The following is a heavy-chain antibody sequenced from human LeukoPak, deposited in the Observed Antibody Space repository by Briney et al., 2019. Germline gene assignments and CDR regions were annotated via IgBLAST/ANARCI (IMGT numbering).Heavy chain of an antibody. D-gene: IGHD3-10*01. Sequence: ASVKVSCKASGGTFSSYAISWVRQAPGQGLEWMGGIIPIFGTANYAQKFQGRVTITADESTSTAYMELSSLRSEDTAVYYCARDTYITMVRGVTNWFDPWGQGTLVTVSS. CDR2: IIPIFGTA. V-gene: IGHV1-69*13. CDR3: ARDTYITMVRGVTNWFDP. J-gene: IGHJ5*02. CDR1: GGTFSSYA.